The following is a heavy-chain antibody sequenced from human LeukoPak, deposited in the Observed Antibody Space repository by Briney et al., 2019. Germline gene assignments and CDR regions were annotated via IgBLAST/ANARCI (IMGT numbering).Heavy chain of an antibody. Sequence: SETLSLTCTVSGYSISSGYYWGWIRQPPGKGLEWIGTIYHSGSTYYNPSLQSRVTISVDTSKNQFSLKLTTVTAADAAVYYCDIVVVVTANIDYGNQAPLVTVPS. CDR2: IYHSGST. CDR3: DIVVVVTANIDY. D-gene: IGHD2-21*02. CDR1: GYSISSGYY. V-gene: IGHV4-38-2*02. J-gene: IGHJ4*02.